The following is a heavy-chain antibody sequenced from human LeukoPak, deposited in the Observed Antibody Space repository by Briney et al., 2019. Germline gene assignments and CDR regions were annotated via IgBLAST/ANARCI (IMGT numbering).Heavy chain of an antibody. CDR1: GYTFTGYF. Sequence: ASVKVSCKASGYTFTGYFMHWVRQAPGQGLEWMGWINPKSGGANYAQKFQDRVTMTRDTSTSTVYMELSSLRSEDTAVYYCARDPYCGSNSCYDVVLDYWGQGSLVTVSS. D-gene: IGHD2-2*01. CDR2: INPKSGGA. CDR3: ARDPYCGSNSCYDVVLDY. J-gene: IGHJ4*02. V-gene: IGHV1-2*02.